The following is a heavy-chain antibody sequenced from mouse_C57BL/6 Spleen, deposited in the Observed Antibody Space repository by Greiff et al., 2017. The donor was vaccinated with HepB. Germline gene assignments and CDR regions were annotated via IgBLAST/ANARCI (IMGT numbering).Heavy chain of an antibody. J-gene: IGHJ4*01. CDR3: ARRYYGSRTFYYAMDY. D-gene: IGHD1-1*01. V-gene: IGHV1-80*01. CDR1: GYAFSSYW. CDR2: IYPGDGDT. Sequence: VQLKESGAELVKPGASVKISCKASGYAFSSYWMNWVKQRPGKGLEWIGQIYPGDGDTNYNGKFKGKATLTADKSSSTAYMQLSSLTSEDSAVYFCARRYYGSRTFYYAMDYWGQGTSVTVSS.